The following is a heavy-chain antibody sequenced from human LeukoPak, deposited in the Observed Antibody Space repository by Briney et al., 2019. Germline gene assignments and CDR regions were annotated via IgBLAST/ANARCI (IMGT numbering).Heavy chain of an antibody. Sequence: ASVKVSCKASGYTFTNYGISWVRQAPGQGPEWMGWISGYSGHTNYAQKLQGRVTMTTDTSTSAAYMELRSLRSDDTAVYYCARDNHSGSWSWFDPWGQRTLVSVSS. CDR2: ISGYSGHT. CDR3: ARDNHSGSWSWFDP. V-gene: IGHV1-18*01. CDR1: GYTFTNYG. D-gene: IGHD6-13*01. J-gene: IGHJ5*02.